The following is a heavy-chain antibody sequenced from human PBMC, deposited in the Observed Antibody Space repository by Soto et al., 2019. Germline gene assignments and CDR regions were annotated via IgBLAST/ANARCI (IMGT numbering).Heavy chain of an antibody. CDR1: GFTFSSYA. D-gene: IGHD3-9*01. Sequence: GGSLRLSCAASGFTFSSYAMSWVRQAPGKGLEWVSAISGSGGSTYYADSVKGRFTISRDNSKNTLYLQMNSLRAEDTAVYYCANGAQYYDILTGYYTHRPAWGQGTLVTVSS. CDR3: ANGAQYYDILTGYYTHRPA. CDR2: ISGSGGST. J-gene: IGHJ5*02. V-gene: IGHV3-23*01.